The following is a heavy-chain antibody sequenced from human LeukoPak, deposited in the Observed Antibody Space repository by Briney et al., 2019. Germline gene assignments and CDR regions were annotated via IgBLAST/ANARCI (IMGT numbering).Heavy chain of an antibody. CDR3: AREVSYGSKPFDY. J-gene: IGHJ4*02. Sequence: ETLSLTCTVSGGSISSSSYYWGWIRQPPGKGLEWVANIKQDGSEKYYVDSVKGRFTISRDNAKNSLYLQMNSLRAEDTAVYYCAREVSYGSKPFDYWGQGTLVTVSS. V-gene: IGHV3-7*01. D-gene: IGHD5-18*01. CDR2: IKQDGSEK. CDR1: GGSISSSSYY.